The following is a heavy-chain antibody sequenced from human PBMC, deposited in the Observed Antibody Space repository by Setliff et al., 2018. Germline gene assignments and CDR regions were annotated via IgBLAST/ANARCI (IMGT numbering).Heavy chain of an antibody. V-gene: IGHV1-69*13. CDR2: IIPVFRTA. J-gene: IGHJ4*02. CDR3: ARDTRDKFDSSGYYLSFDS. D-gene: IGHD3-22*01. Sequence: SVKVSCKASGGTFRSDGFNWVRQAPGQGPEWMGRIIPVFRTADYAPILQGRVTISADGSTTTAYMELSSLKSDDTAVYYCARDTRDKFDSSGYYLSFDSWGQGTLVTVSS. CDR1: GGTFRSDG.